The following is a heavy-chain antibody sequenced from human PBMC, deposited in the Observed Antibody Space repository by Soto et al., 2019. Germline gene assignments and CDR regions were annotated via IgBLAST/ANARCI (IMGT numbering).Heavy chain of an antibody. V-gene: IGHV1-69*13. Sequence: SLKVSCKASGGAFNNYAIYWVRQAPGQGLEWLGTIVPVFPSVYYAPRFQGRLTITADGSTDTVYMMLTSLKSEDTAVYNCAKEMPSTAAAYFYYGLNVWGQGTSVTVSS. CDR2: IVPVFPSV. J-gene: IGHJ6*02. CDR1: GGAFNNYA. CDR3: AKEMPSTAAAYFYYGLNV. D-gene: IGHD6-13*01.